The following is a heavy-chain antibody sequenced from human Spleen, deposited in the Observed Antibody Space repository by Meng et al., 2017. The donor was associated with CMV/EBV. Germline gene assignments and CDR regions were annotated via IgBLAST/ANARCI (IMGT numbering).Heavy chain of an antibody. CDR2: INANGGST. Sequence: GESLKISCAASGFIFSSYAMSWARQAPGKGLEWVATINANGGSTYYADSEKGHFTISRDSSTSTLYLQMSGLRAEDTAVYYCAKSYDFWSGYRSVTMLFWGQGILVTVSS. D-gene: IGHD3-3*01. V-gene: IGHV3-23*01. CDR1: GFIFSSYA. CDR3: AKSYDFWSGYRSVTMLF. J-gene: IGHJ4*02.